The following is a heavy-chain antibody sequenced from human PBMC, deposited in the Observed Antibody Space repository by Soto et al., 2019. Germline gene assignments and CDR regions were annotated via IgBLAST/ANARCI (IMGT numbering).Heavy chain of an antibody. J-gene: IGHJ4*02. CDR1: GGTFSSYA. CDR2: IIPIFGTA. Sequence: ASVKVSCKASGGTFSSYAISWVRQAPGQGLEWMGGIIPIFGTANYAQKFQGRVTITADKSTSTAYMELSSLRSEDTAVYCCARFSGTTAGVYFDYWGQGTLVTVSS. V-gene: IGHV1-69*06. CDR3: ARFSGTTAGVYFDY. D-gene: IGHD1-1*01.